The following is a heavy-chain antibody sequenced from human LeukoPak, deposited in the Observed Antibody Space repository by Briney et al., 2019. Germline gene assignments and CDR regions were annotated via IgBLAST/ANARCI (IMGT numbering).Heavy chain of an antibody. CDR1: VNSFTSYW. Sequence: GESLKISCKGSVNSFTSYWIGWVRQMPGKGLEWMGIMYPGDSDTRYSPPFQGQVTISANKSISTAYLQWSSLKASDTVMYYCARVAILGYDILSGSTWFDPWGQRTLVTVSS. D-gene: IGHD3-9*01. J-gene: IGHJ5*02. CDR2: MYPGDSDT. CDR3: ARVAILGYDILSGSTWFDP. V-gene: IGHV5-51*01.